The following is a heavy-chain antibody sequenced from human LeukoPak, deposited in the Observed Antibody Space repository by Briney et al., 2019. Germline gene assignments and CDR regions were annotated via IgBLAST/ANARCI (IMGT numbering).Heavy chain of an antibody. CDR3: AKVGDTTGGALDF. D-gene: IGHD1-26*01. CDR2: ISYDGSNK. V-gene: IGHV3-30*18. J-gene: IGHJ4*02. Sequence: PGGSLRLSCAASGFTFSSYGMHWVRQAPGKGLEWVAVISYDGSNKYYADSVKGRFTISRDNSKNTLYLQMNSLRADDTAVFYCAKVGDTTGGALDFWGQGTLVTVSS. CDR1: GFTFSSYG.